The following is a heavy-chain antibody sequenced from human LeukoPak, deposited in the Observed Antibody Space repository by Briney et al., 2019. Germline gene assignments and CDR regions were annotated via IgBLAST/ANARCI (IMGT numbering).Heavy chain of an antibody. Sequence: GGSLRLSCAASGFTFSSYGMHWVRQAPGKGLEWVAVISYDGSNKYYADSVKGRFTISRDNSKNTLYLQMNSLRAEDTAVYYCLVYYHGSGTDYWGQGTLVTVSS. D-gene: IGHD3-10*01. V-gene: IGHV3-30*03. CDR2: ISYDGSNK. J-gene: IGHJ4*02. CDR3: LVYYHGSGTDY. CDR1: GFTFSSYG.